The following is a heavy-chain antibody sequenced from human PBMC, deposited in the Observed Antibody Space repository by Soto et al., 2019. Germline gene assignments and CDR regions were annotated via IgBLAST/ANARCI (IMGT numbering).Heavy chain of an antibody. CDR1: GFMFENYA. Sequence: GGSLRLSCAASGFMFENYAMIWVRQAPGKGLEWVATVRGNSYGAYYADSVRGRFIISRDNSKNTMSLQLNGLRDDDTAIYYCAKGKSENGVDWLDPWGPGTLVTVSS. D-gene: IGHD2-8*01. CDR2: VRGNSYGA. CDR3: AKGKSENGVDWLDP. V-gene: IGHV3-23*01. J-gene: IGHJ5*02.